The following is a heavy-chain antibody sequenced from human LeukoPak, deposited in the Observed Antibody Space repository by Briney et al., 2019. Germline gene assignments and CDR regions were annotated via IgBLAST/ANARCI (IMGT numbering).Heavy chain of an antibody. Sequence: GRSLRLSCAAPGFTFRNYGMHWVRQAPVKGLEWVAVIWNDGSNKYYGDSVKGRFTISRDNSKNTLSLQMNSLRAEDTAVYYCARRDDGSGSFYNGLDTFDIWGLGTMVTVSS. CDR3: ARRDDGSGSFYNGLDTFDI. CDR2: IWNDGSNK. CDR1: GFTFRNYG. V-gene: IGHV3-33*01. D-gene: IGHD3-10*01. J-gene: IGHJ3*02.